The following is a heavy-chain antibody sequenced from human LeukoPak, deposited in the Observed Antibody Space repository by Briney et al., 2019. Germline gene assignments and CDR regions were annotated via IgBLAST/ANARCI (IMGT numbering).Heavy chain of an antibody. D-gene: IGHD3-22*01. Sequence: SETLSLTCTVSGGSISSSSYYWGWIRQPPGKGLEWIGSIYYSGSTYYNPSLKSRVTISVDTSKNQFSLKLSSVTAADTAVYYCARDVVVTDYYYYYYLDVWGKGTTVAVSS. CDR1: GGSISSSSYY. CDR2: IYYSGST. CDR3: ARDVVVTDYYYYYYLDV. V-gene: IGHV4-39*02. J-gene: IGHJ6*03.